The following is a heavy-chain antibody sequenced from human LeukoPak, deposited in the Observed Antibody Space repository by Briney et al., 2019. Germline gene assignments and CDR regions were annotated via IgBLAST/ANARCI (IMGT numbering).Heavy chain of an antibody. V-gene: IGHV3-7*01. J-gene: IGHJ6*03. CDR3: ARDPYSGSYGNYYYYFMDV. Sequence: GGSLRLSCAASGFTFSTYWMNWFRQAPGKGLEWVANIKQDGSEKYYVDSVKGRFTISRGNAKKSLYLQMNSLRAEDTAVYYCARDPYSGSYGNYYYYFMDVWGKGTTVTISS. CDR2: IKQDGSEK. CDR1: GFTFSTYW. D-gene: IGHD1-26*01.